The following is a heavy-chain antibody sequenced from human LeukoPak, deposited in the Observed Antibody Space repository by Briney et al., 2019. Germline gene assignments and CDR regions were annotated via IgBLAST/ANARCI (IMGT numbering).Heavy chain of an antibody. J-gene: IGHJ4*02. Sequence: SETLSPTCAVYGGSFGGYYWSWIRQPPGKGLEWIGEINHSGSTNYNPSLKSRVTISVDTSKNQFSLKLSSVTAADTAVYYCARNQYYDFWSGYFDYWGQGTLVTVSS. CDR2: INHSGST. D-gene: IGHD3-3*01. CDR1: GGSFGGYY. V-gene: IGHV4-34*01. CDR3: ARNQYYDFWSGYFDY.